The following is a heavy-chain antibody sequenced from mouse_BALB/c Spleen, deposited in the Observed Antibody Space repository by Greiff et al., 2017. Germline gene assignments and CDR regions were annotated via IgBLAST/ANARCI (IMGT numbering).Heavy chain of an antibody. J-gene: IGHJ3*01. D-gene: IGHD2-1*01. V-gene: IGHV14-3*02. Sequence: EVKLMESGAELVKPGASVKLSCTASGFNIKDTYMHWVKQRPEQGLEWIGRIDPANGNTKYDPKFQGKATITADTSSNTAYLQLSSLTSEDTAVYYCARDGNWFAYWGQGTLVTVSA. CDR3: ARDGNWFAY. CDR2: IDPANGNT. CDR1: GFNIKDTY.